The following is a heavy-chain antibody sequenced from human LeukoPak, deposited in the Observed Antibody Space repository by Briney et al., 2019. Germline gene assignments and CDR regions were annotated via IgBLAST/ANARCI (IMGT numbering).Heavy chain of an antibody. J-gene: IGHJ3*01. V-gene: IGHV3-30*18. Sequence: GGSLRLSCAASGFTFSSYKMNWVRQAPGKGLEWVAGISYDGRNKYYADSVKGRFTISRDNSKNTLNLQMNSLRTEDTAVYYCAKPRDIDSWAFDVWGQGTMVTVS. CDR3: AKPRDIDSWAFDV. D-gene: IGHD2-15*01. CDR2: ISYDGRNK. CDR1: GFTFSSYK.